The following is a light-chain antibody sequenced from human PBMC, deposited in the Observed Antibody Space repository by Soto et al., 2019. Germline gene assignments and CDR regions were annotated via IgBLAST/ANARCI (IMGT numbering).Light chain of an antibody. CDR3: QQYNSYWT. CDR2: KAS. CDR1: QSISSW. V-gene: IGKV1-5*03. J-gene: IGKJ1*01. Sequence: DIQMTQSPSTLSASVGDRVTITCRASQSISSWLAWYQQNPGKAPKLLIYKASSLEGGVPSRFSGSGSGTEFTLTISSLQPDDFATYYCQQYNSYWTFGQGTKVDIK.